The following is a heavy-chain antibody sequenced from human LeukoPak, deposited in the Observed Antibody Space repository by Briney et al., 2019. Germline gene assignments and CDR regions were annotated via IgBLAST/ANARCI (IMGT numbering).Heavy chain of an antibody. D-gene: IGHD3-22*01. CDR1: GFTFSSFE. V-gene: IGHV3-48*03. Sequence: GGSLRLSCAASGFTFSSFEMNWVRQAPGKGLEWVSFISSSGRTIYYADSVKGRFTISRDNAKNSLYLQMNSLRAEDTAVYYCARVGGYYDSSGYYYVPIDYWGRGTLVTVSS. CDR2: ISSSGRTI. J-gene: IGHJ2*01. CDR3: ARVGGYYDSSGYYYVPIDY.